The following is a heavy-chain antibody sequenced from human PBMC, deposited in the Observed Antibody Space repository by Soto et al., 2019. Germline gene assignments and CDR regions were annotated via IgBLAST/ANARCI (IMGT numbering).Heavy chain of an antibody. J-gene: IGHJ4*02. CDR2: IFHTGNT. V-gene: IGHV4-59*01. CDR1: GDSFSSYY. CDR3: AALDGALDY. Sequence: SETLSLTCTVSGDSFSSYYWTWIRQPPGKRLEWVAYIFHTGNTNYNPSLKSRVTISVDTSKNQFSLKLRSVTPADTAVYYCAALDGALDYWGPGTLVTVSS. D-gene: IGHD3-10*01.